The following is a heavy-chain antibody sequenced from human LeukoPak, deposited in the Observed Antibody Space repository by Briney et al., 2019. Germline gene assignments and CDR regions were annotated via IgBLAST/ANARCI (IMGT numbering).Heavy chain of an antibody. Sequence: GSLLLSCAASGFTVSSNYMSWVRQAPGKGLEWVSVIYSGGSTYYADSVKGRFTISRDNSKNTLYLQMNSLRAEDTAVYYCARGGPSWGSNAFDIWGQGTMVTVSS. CDR1: GFTVSSNY. CDR2: IYSGGST. D-gene: IGHD2-2*01. CDR3: ARGGPSWGSNAFDI. J-gene: IGHJ3*02. V-gene: IGHV3-53*01.